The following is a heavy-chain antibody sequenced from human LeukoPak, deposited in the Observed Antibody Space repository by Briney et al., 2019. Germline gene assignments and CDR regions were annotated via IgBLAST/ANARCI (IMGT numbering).Heavy chain of an antibody. CDR1: GYTFTSYA. CDR2: INAGNGNT. J-gene: IGHJ5*02. Sequence: ASVKVSCKASGYTFTSYAMHWVRQAPGQRLEWMGWINAGNGNTKYSQRFQGRVTITRDTSARTAYMELSSLRSEDTAVYFCARGPAAAADWFDPWGQGTLVTVSS. V-gene: IGHV1-3*01. D-gene: IGHD6-13*01. CDR3: ARGPAAAADWFDP.